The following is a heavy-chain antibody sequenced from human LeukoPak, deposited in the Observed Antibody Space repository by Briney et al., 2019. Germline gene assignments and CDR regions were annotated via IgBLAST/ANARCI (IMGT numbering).Heavy chain of an antibody. J-gene: IGHJ4*02. CDR3: ARERGGYDYFDY. Sequence: GGSLRLSCAASGFTFSSYGMSWVRQAPGKGLEWVSAISSTSTYIYYSDSVKGRFTISRDNAKNSLFLQMNSLRAEDTAVYYCARERGGYDYFDYWGQGTLVTVSS. V-gene: IGHV3-21*01. CDR2: ISSTSTYI. CDR1: GFTFSSYG. D-gene: IGHD3-22*01.